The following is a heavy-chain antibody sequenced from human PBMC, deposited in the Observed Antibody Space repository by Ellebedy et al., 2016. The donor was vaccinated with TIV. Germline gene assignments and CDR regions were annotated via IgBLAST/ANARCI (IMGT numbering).Heavy chain of an antibody. D-gene: IGHD5-24*01. CDR1: GGSISSYY. CDR2: IYYSGST. CDR3: ARDRRGLQF. Sequence: SETLSLXXTVSGGSISSYYWSWIRQPPGKGLEWIGYIYYSGSTNYNPSLKSRVTISVDTSKNQFSLKLSSVTAADTAVYYCARDRRGLQFWGQGTLVTVSS. V-gene: IGHV4-59*01. J-gene: IGHJ4*02.